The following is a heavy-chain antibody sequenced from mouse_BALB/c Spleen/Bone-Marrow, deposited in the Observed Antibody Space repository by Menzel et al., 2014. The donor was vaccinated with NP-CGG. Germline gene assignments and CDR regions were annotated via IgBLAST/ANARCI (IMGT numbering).Heavy chain of an antibody. CDR3: ARYYYGHYFDY. CDR2: IDPANGNT. Sequence: VQLQQSGAELVKPGASVKLSCTASGFNIKDTYMHWVKQRPEQGLEWIGRIDPANGNTKYDPKFQGKATITADTSSNTAYLQLSGLTSEDTAVYYCARYYYGHYFDYWGQGTTLTVSS. J-gene: IGHJ2*01. D-gene: IGHD1-1*01. CDR1: GFNIKDTY. V-gene: IGHV14-3*02.